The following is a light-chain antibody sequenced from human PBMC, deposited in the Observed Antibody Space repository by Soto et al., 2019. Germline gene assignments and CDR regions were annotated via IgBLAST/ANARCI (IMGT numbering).Light chain of an antibody. Sequence: EKVMTQSPATLSVSPGERATLSCRASQSVRSNLAWYQKKPGQAPRLLNYDASTRATGIPARFSGSGSGTEFTLIISNLQSEDFAFYYCQQYNEWPLTFGGGTKVDIK. CDR2: DAS. CDR1: QSVRSN. J-gene: IGKJ4*01. CDR3: QQYNEWPLT. V-gene: IGKV3-15*01.